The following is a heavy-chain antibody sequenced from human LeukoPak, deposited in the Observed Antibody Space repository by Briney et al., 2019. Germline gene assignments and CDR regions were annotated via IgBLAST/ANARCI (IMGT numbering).Heavy chain of an antibody. J-gene: IGHJ4*02. CDR1: GFTFSSYW. Sequence: PGGSLRLSCAASGFTFSSYWMHWVRQAPGKGLEWVALISYDGSNKYYGDSVKGRFTISRDNSKSTLYLQVNSLRAEDTAVYYCAKDQGLSAPDYWGQGTLVTVSS. CDR3: AKDQGLSAPDY. CDR2: ISYDGSNK. V-gene: IGHV3-30*18. D-gene: IGHD3-3*01.